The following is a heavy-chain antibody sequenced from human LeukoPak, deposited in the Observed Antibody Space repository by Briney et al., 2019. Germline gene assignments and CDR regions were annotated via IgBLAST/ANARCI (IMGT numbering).Heavy chain of an antibody. D-gene: IGHD3-10*01. CDR2: IRGGST. V-gene: IGHV3-38-3*01. CDR3: KKDRSTMVRGVRAFDI. Sequence: GGSLRLSCAASGFTFSSYGMHWVRQAPGKGLEWVSSIRGGSTYYADSRKGRFTISRDNSKNTLHLQMNSQRAEDTAVYYCKKDRSTMVRGVRAFDIWGQGTMVTVSS. J-gene: IGHJ3*02. CDR1: GFTFSSYG.